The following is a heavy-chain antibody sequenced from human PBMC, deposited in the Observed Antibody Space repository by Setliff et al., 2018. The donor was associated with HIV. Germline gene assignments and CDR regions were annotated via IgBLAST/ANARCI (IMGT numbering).Heavy chain of an antibody. V-gene: IGHV5-51*01. CDR3: ARHEDWGPLDF. D-gene: IGHD7-27*01. CDR2: IYGTGFGA. Sequence: GESLKISCKGSGYSFRHFWIGWVRQMPGKGLEWMGVIYGTGFGARYSPSFQGQVTISADKSISTAYLQWSSLKASDTAIYYCARHEDWGPLDFWGQGTLVTVSS. CDR1: GYSFRHFW. J-gene: IGHJ4*02.